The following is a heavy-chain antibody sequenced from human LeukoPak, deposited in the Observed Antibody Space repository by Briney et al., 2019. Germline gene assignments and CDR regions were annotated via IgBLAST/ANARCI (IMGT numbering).Heavy chain of an antibody. CDR1: GYTFTGYY. CDR3: ATDLAYYANYGSGR. D-gene: IGHD3-10*01. Sequence: ASVKVSCKASGYTFTGYYMHWVRQAPGKGLEWMGGFDPEDGETIYAQKFQGRVTMTEDTSTDTAYMELSSLRSEDTAVYYCATDLAYYANYGSGRWGQGTLVTVSS. V-gene: IGHV1-24*01. CDR2: FDPEDGET. J-gene: IGHJ4*02.